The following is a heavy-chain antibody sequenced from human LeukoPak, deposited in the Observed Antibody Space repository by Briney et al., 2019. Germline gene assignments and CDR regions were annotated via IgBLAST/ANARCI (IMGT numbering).Heavy chain of an antibody. Sequence: PSETLSLTCTVSGGSISSYYWSWIRQPPGKGLEWIGYIYHSGSTNYNPSLKNRVTISVDTSKNQFSLKLSFVTAADTAVYYCARYSGSFFDYWGQGTLVTVSS. V-gene: IGHV4-59*01. CDR3: ARYSGSFFDY. CDR2: IYHSGST. D-gene: IGHD1-26*01. CDR1: GGSISSYY. J-gene: IGHJ4*02.